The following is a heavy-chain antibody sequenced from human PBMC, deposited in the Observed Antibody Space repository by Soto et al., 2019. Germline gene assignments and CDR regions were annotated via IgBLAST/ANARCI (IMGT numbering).Heavy chain of an antibody. CDR2: IYYSGST. CDR3: ARLWGSGSYYWVSYYYGMDV. V-gene: IGHV4-39*01. D-gene: IGHD3-10*01. Sequence: PSETLSLTCTVSGGSISSSSYYWGWIRQPPGKGLEWIGSIYYSGSTYYNPSLKSRVTISVDTSKNQFSLKLSSVTAADTAVYYCARLWGSGSYYWVSYYYGMDVWGQGTTVTVSS. CDR1: GGSISSSSYY. J-gene: IGHJ6*02.